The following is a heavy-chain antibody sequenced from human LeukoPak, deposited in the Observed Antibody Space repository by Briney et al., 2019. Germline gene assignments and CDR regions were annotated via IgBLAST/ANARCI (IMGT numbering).Heavy chain of an antibody. CDR1: GYTFTSYY. CDR2: INPNSGGT. V-gene: IGHV1-2*06. J-gene: IGHJ3*02. D-gene: IGHD5-18*01. Sequence: GASVKVSCKASGYTFTSYYMHWVRQAPGQGLEWMGRINPNSGGTNYAQKFQGRVTMTRDTSISTAYMELSRLRSDDTAVYYCASGDTAMVTFAFDIWGQGTMVTVSS. CDR3: ASGDTAMVTFAFDI.